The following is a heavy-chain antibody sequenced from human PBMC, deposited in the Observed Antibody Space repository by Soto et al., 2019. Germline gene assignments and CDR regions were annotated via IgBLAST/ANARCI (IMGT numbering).Heavy chain of an antibody. CDR2: IYYRGST. CDR3: ARGRRSSFDP. CDR1: GGSISSYY. Sequence: QVQLQESGPGLVKPSETLSLTCTVSGGSISSYYWSWIGQPPRKGLEWIGYIYYRGSTNYNHSLKSRVTISVDTSKTQFSLKMSSVTAADTAVYYCARGRRSSFDPWGQGTLVTVSS. J-gene: IGHJ5*02. V-gene: IGHV4-59*01.